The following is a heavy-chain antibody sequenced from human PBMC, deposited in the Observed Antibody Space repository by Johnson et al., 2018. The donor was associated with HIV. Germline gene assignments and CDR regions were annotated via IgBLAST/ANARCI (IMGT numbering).Heavy chain of an antibody. D-gene: IGHD3-22*01. J-gene: IGHJ3*02. CDR3: ARGEYYYDSSGYSNTPDAFDI. CDR2: ISSNGGST. Sequence: VQLVESGGGVVQPGRSLRLFCAASGFTFSSYAMHWVRQAPGKGLEYVSAISSNGGSTYYANSVKGRFTISRDNSKNTLYLQMGSLRAEDTAVYYCARGEYYYDSSGYSNTPDAFDIWGQGTMVTVSS. V-gene: IGHV3-64*01. CDR1: GFTFSSYA.